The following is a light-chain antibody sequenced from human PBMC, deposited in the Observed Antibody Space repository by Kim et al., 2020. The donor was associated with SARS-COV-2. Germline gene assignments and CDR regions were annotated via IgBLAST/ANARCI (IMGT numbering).Light chain of an antibody. V-gene: IGLV6-57*03. CDR3: QSYDSSFYVV. CDR2: EDN. CDR1: TGSITGNY. J-gene: IGLJ2*01. Sequence: TVTSPCTRSTGSITGNYVQGYPQRPRSAPPTVIYEDNQRPSGVPARFSASIDSSSNSASLTISGLKTGDEADYYCQSYDSSFYVVFGGGTQLTVL.